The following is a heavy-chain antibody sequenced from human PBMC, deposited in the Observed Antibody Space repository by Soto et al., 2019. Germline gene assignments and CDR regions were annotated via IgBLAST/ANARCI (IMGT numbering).Heavy chain of an antibody. D-gene: IGHD3-10*01. CDR2: INYSGST. V-gene: IGHV4-34*01. CDR1: GDSISPSY. Sequence: PSETLSLTCAVSGDSISPSYWTWIRQSPGKGLECIGEINYSGSTNYSPSLKSRVTISVDAPKNQLSLKLSSVTAADTAVYYCARTYGSGSRGTLDIWGQGTMVTVSS. J-gene: IGHJ3*02. CDR3: ARTYGSGSRGTLDI.